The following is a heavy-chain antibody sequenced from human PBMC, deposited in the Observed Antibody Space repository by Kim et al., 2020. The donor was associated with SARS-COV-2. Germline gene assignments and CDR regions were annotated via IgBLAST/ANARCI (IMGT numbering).Heavy chain of an antibody. V-gene: IGHV3-23*01. CDR2: ISGSGGST. CDR1: GFTFSSYA. D-gene: IGHD3-16*02. CDR3: AKDTFLADIMITFGGVIVIPPSAFDI. Sequence: GGSLRLSCAASGFTFSSYAMSWVRQAPGKGLEWVSAISGSGGSTYYADSVKGRFTISRDNSKNTLYLQMNSLRAEDTAVYYCAKDTFLADIMITFGGVIVIPPSAFDIWGQGTMVTVSS. J-gene: IGHJ3*02.